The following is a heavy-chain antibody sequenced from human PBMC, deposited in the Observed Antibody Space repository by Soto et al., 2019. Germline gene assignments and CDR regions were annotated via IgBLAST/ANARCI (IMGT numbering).Heavy chain of an antibody. CDR2: INAGNGNT. Sequence: ASVKVSCKASGYTFTSYSMHWVRQAPGQRLEWMGWINAGNGNTKYSQKFQGRVTITRDTSASTAYMELSSLRSEDTAVYYCARDRTLRAGTPSLGFDPWGQGTLVTVSS. CDR3: ARDRTLRAGTPSLGFDP. J-gene: IGHJ5*02. V-gene: IGHV1-3*01. CDR1: GYTFTSYS. D-gene: IGHD1-7*01.